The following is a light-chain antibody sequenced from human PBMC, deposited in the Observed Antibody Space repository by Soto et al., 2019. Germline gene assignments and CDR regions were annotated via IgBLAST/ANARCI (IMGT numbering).Light chain of an antibody. CDR2: GAS. J-gene: IGKJ5*01. Sequence: DIQMTQSPSAMSASVGDRVTITCRASQGISNYLAWFQQKQGKVPKGLIYGASSLQSGVPSRFSGTESGTEGTLTISSLQTEDGATYYCLQHNSYPPTFGQGTRLEIK. CDR3: LQHNSYPPT. V-gene: IGKV1-17*03. CDR1: QGISNY.